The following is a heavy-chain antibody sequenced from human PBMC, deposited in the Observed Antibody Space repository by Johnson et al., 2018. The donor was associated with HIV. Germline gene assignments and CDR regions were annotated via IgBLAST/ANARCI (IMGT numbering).Heavy chain of an antibody. CDR2: IKQDGSEK. CDR3: ATFGGGSFHAFDI. V-gene: IGHV3-7*03. J-gene: IGHJ3*02. Sequence: VQLVESGGGVVQPGGSLRLSCAASGFTFSIYGMHWVRQAPGKGLEWVANIKQDGSEKYYVDSLTGRFTISRDNAKNSLYLQMNSLRAEDTAVYYCATFGGGSFHAFDIWGQGTMVTVSS. D-gene: IGHD1-26*01. CDR1: GFTFSIYG.